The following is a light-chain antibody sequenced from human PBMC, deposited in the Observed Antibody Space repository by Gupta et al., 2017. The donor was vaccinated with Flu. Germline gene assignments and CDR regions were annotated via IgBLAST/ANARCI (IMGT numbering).Light chain of an antibody. J-gene: IGKJ2*01. Sequence: DIVMTQSPDSLAVSLGERATINCKSSQSVLYSSNNKNYLAWYQQKPGQPPKLLIYWASTREAGVPDRFSGSGSGTDFTLTISSRQAEDVAVYYCQQYDSTPPYTLGQGTKLEIK. CDR3: QQYDSTPPYT. CDR1: QSVLYSSNNKNY. V-gene: IGKV4-1*01. CDR2: WAS.